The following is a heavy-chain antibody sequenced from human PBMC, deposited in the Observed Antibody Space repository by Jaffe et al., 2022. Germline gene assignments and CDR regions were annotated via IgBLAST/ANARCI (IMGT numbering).Heavy chain of an antibody. CDR1: GGSFSGYY. CDR2: INHSGST. CDR3: ARGPAGNTFYYYYYYMDV. Sequence: QVQLQQWGAGLLKPSETLSLTCAVYGGSFSGYYWSWIRQPPGKGLEWIGEINHSGSTNYNPSLKSRVTISVDTSKNQFSLKLSSVTAADTAVYYCARGPAGNTFYYYYYYMDVWGKGTTVTVSS. V-gene: IGHV4-34*01. D-gene: IGHD3-16*01. J-gene: IGHJ6*03.